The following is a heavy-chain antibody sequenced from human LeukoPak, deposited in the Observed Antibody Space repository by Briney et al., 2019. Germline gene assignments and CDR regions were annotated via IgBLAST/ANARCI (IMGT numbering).Heavy chain of an antibody. Sequence: PGGSLRLSCAASGFTVSDNYMSWVRQGPGKGLEWVSVMYSGGDTYYADSVKGRFTFSRDISKNTLYLQMNGLRTEDTAMYYCARDAPQVPAAGVLASWGQGTLVTVSS. CDR2: MYSGGDT. CDR3: ARDAPQVPAAGVLAS. CDR1: GFTVSDNY. V-gene: IGHV3-53*01. D-gene: IGHD6-13*01. J-gene: IGHJ5*02.